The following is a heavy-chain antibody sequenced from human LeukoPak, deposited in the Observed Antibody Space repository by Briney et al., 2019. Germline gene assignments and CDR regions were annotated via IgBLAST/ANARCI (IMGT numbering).Heavy chain of an antibody. CDR3: SRTTVTTEYYFDY. D-gene: IGHD4-17*01. Sequence: SETLTLTCTVSGGSISSYYWSWIRQPPGKGLEWIGYIYYSGSTNYNPSLKSRVTMSVDTSKNQFSLKLNSVTAADTAVYYCSRTTVTTEYYFDYWGQGTLVTVSS. V-gene: IGHV4-59*01. J-gene: IGHJ4*02. CDR1: GGSISSYY. CDR2: IYYSGST.